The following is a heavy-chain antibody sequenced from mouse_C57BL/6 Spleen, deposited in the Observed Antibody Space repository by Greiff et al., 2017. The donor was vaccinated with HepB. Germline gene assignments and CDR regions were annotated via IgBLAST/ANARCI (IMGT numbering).Heavy chain of an antibody. CDR2: IYWDDDK. CDR3: ARITTVVAKDAMDY. D-gene: IGHD1-1*01. Sequence: QVTLKVSGPGILQSSQTLSLTCSFSGFSLSTSGMGVSWIRQPSGKGLEWLAHIYWDDDKRYNPSLKSRLTISKDTSRNQVFLKITRVDTADTATYYCARITTVVAKDAMDYWGQGTSVTVSS. J-gene: IGHJ4*01. CDR1: GFSLSTSGMG. V-gene: IGHV8-12*01.